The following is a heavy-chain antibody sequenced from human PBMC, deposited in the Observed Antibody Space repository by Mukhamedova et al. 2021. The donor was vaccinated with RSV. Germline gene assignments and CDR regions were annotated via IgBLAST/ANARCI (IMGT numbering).Heavy chain of an antibody. V-gene: IGHV4-61*02. CDR3: AREGGLGWYHD. CDR2: LHTTGST. D-gene: IGHD4-23*01. J-gene: IGHJ4*02. Sequence: GKTLEWIGRLHTTGSTDYNPSLESRFTISADTSKNLFSLHLTSVTAADTAVYFCAREGGLGWYHDWCQGTVVTVS.